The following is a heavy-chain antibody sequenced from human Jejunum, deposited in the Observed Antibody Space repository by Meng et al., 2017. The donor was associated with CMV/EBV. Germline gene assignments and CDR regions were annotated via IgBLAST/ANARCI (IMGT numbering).Heavy chain of an antibody. CDR1: GFTGSPRY. D-gene: IGHD6-13*01. CDR2: IYSGGSS. V-gene: IGHV3-53*01. Sequence: EVQRVESGGGLLQPGGSLRLSRAASGFTGSPRYMGWVRQAPGKGLEWVSVIYSGGSSYYADSVKGRFTISRDNFKNTLSLQMNSLRADDTAVYYCARGGAAAGSESWGQGTLVTVSS. J-gene: IGHJ4*02. CDR3: ARGGAAAGSES.